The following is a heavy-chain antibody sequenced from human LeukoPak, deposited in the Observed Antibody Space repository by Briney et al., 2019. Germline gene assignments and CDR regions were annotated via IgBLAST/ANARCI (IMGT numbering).Heavy chain of an antibody. D-gene: IGHD6-19*01. CDR2: INAGNGNT. CDR3: AREGRYSSGWYDYYYYMDV. CDR1: GYTFTSYA. J-gene: IGHJ6*03. Sequence: ASVKVSCEASGYTFTSYAMHWVRQAPGQRLEWMGWINAGNGNTKYSQEFQGRVTITRDTSASTAYMELSSLRSEDMAVYYCAREGRYSSGWYDYYYYMDVWGKGTTVTVSS. V-gene: IGHV1-3*03.